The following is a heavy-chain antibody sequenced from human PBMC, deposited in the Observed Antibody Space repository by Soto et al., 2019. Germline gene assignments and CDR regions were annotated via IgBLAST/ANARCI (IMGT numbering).Heavy chain of an antibody. CDR3: AGGDCSGGRCYSDFDF. J-gene: IGHJ4*02. Sequence: QVHLVQSGAEVKKPGSSVKVSCKASGDTFTDHTVTWVRQAPGQGLEWMGRSVPTLGMANYAQTFQGRVTITADTSMTTADLELTGLTSDDSAVYYCAGGDCSGGRCYSDFDFWGQGTLVTVSS. CDR1: GDTFTDHT. D-gene: IGHD2-15*01. V-gene: IGHV1-69*02. CDR2: SVPTLGMA.